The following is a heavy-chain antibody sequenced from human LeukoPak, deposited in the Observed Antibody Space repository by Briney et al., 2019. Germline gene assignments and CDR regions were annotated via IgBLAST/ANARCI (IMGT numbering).Heavy chain of an antibody. Sequence: GESLKISCKGSGYSFTSYWIGWVRQMPGKGLEWMGIIYPGDSDTRYSPSFQGQVTTSADKSISTAYLQWSSLKASDTAMYYCARAHYDILTGYYFDYWGQGTLVTVSS. CDR2: IYPGDSDT. D-gene: IGHD3-9*01. V-gene: IGHV5-51*01. CDR3: ARAHYDILTGYYFDY. J-gene: IGHJ4*02. CDR1: GYSFTSYW.